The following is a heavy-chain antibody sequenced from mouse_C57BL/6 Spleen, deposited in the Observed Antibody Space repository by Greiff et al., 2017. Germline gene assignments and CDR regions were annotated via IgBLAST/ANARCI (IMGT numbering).Heavy chain of an antibody. Sequence: VQLQQSGASVKISCKASGYAFSSYWMNWVKQRPGKGLEWIGQIYPGDGDTNYNGKFKGKATLTADKSSSTAYMQLSSLTSEDSAVYFCARRVVYYGSSYYFDYWGQGTTLTVSS. J-gene: IGHJ2*01. V-gene: IGHV1-80*01. CDR1: GYAFSSYW. CDR2: IYPGDGDT. D-gene: IGHD1-1*01. CDR3: ARRVVYYGSSYYFDY.